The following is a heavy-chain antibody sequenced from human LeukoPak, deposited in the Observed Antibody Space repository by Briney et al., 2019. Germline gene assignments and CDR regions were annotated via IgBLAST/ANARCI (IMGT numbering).Heavy chain of an antibody. D-gene: IGHD4-17*01. V-gene: IGHV3-66*02. CDR2: IYSGGST. Sequence: GGSLRLSCAASGFTVSSNYMSWVRQAPGKGLEWVSVIYSGGSTYYADSVKGRFTISRDNYKNTLYLQMNSLRAEDTAVYYCARDPTVPDYYYYGMDVWGQGTTVTVSS. CDR1: GFTVSSNY. CDR3: ARDPTVPDYYYYGMDV. J-gene: IGHJ6*02.